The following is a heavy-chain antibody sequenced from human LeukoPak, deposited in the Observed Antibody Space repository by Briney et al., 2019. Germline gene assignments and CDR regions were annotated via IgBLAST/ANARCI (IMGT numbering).Heavy chain of an antibody. J-gene: IGHJ4*02. V-gene: IGHV5-51*01. CDR1: GYSFTSYW. D-gene: IGHD5-18*01. CDR2: IYPGDSDT. Sequence: GESLQISCKDSGYSFTSYWIGWVRQMPGKGLEWMGIIYPGDSDTRYSPSFQGQVTISADKSINTAYLQWSSLKASDTAIYYCARRGEAMDPFDYWGQGTLVTVSS. CDR3: ARRGEAMDPFDY.